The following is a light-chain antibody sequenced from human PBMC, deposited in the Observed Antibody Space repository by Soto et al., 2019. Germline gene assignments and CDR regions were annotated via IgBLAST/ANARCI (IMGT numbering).Light chain of an antibody. V-gene: IGKV3-11*01. CDR3: QHRNTSPPSIP. J-gene: IGKJ5*01. Sequence: IGVTQSPVTLSLYQGERATLSCRASQSIASHLAWYQQKPGQPPRLLIHDASSRATGIPARFSGSGSGTDFTLTISSLEPQDFAVYYCQHRNTSPPSIPFGARTRLEIK. CDR2: DAS. CDR1: QSIASH.